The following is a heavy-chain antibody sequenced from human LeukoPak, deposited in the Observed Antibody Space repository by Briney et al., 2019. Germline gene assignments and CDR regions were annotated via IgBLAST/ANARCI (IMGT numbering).Heavy chain of an antibody. CDR1: GFIFNGYT. CDR3: ARVGYSSSWSPSDY. D-gene: IGHD6-13*01. V-gene: IGHV3-7*01. J-gene: IGHJ4*02. CDR2: IKDDGSGK. Sequence: GGSLRLSCEASGFIFNGYTMNWVRQAPGKGLEWVANIKDDGSGKYYVDSLKGRFTISRDNAKNSLYLQMNSLRAEDTAVYYCARVGYSSSWSPSDYWGQGALVTVSS.